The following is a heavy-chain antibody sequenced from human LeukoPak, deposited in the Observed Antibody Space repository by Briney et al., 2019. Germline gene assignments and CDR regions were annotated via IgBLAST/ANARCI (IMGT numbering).Heavy chain of an antibody. CDR3: ARDTRIEWLRFLDY. Sequence: NPSQTLSLTCTVSGDSISNGGSISNGGHYWSWIRQFPGKGLEWIGYIYHSGNTYYSPSLESRVTMSIDTSNNRFSLKLNSVTAADTAVYYCARDTRIEWLRFLDYWGQGTLVTVSS. V-gene: IGHV4-31*03. CDR1: GDSISNGGSISNGGHY. J-gene: IGHJ4*02. CDR2: IYHSGNT. D-gene: IGHD5-12*01.